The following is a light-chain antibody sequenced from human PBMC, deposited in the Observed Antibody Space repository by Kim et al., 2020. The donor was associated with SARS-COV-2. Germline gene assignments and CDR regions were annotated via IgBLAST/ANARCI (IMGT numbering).Light chain of an antibody. CDR3: QQTYSTPLT. J-gene: IGKJ4*01. Sequence: SSVGDRVTITCRASQSVTNSLNWYQHKPGKAPNLLIYATSSLQSGVPSRFSGSGSGTDFTLTISSLQPEDTATYYCQQTYSTPLTFGGGTKVDIK. CDR1: QSVTNS. V-gene: IGKV1-39*01. CDR2: ATS.